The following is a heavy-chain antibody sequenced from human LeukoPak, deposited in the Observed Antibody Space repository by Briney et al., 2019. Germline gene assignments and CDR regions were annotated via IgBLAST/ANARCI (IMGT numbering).Heavy chain of an antibody. CDR1: GFTFSSYS. CDR2: ISSSSSYI. Sequence: KSGGSLRLSCAASGFTFSSYSMNWVRQAPGKGLEWVSSISSSSSYIYYADSVKGRFTISRDNAKNSLYLQMNSLRAEDTAVYYCAREDKSGYYDAFDIWGQGTMVTVSS. D-gene: IGHD3-22*01. V-gene: IGHV3-21*01. CDR3: AREDKSGYYDAFDI. J-gene: IGHJ3*02.